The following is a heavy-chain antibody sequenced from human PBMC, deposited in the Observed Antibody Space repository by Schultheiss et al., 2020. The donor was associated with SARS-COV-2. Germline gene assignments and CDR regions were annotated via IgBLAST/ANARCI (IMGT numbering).Heavy chain of an antibody. J-gene: IGHJ4*02. CDR2: IGTAGDT. D-gene: IGHD6-19*01. Sequence: GGSLRLSCAASGFTFSSYSMNWVRQAPGKGLEWVSAIGTAGDTYYPGSVKGRFTISRDNSKNTLYLQMNSLRAEDTAVYYCAKIRGRGLAVAEFGYWGQGTLVTVSS. V-gene: IGHV3-NL1*01. CDR1: GFTFSSYS. CDR3: AKIRGRGLAVAEFGY.